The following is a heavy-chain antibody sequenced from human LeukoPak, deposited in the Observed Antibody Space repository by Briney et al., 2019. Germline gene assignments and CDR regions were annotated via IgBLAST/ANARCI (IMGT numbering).Heavy chain of an antibody. CDR2: ISYDGSNK. CDR1: GFTFSSYA. D-gene: IGHD5-24*01. CDR3: ARGGWLQFSYYYYGMDV. Sequence: GGSLRLSCAASGFTFSSYAMHWVRQAPGKGLEWVAVISYDGSNKYYADFVKGRFTISRDNSKNTLYLQMNSLRAEDTAVYYCARGGWLQFSYYYYGMDVWGQGTTVTVSS. V-gene: IGHV3-30-3*01. J-gene: IGHJ6*02.